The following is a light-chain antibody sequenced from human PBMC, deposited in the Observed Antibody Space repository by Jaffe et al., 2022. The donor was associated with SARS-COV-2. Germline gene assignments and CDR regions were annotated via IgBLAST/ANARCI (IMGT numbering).Light chain of an antibody. V-gene: IGKV1-5*03. CDR3: QQYQSPMYT. J-gene: IGKJ2*01. CDR2: WAS. CDR1: QSISSR. Sequence: IQMTQSPSTLSASVGDRVTITCRASQSISSRLAWYQQTPGRAPKLLIYWASTLESGVPSRFSGSGSGTEFTLTISSLQPDDFAIYYCQQYQSPMYTFGQGTKLEI.